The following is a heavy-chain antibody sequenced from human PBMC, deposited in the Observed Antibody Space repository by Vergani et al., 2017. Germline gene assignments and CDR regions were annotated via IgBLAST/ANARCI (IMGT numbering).Heavy chain of an antibody. CDR2: IWYDGSNK. J-gene: IGHJ4*02. CDR3: ARGSPYSSSWFFDY. CDR1: GFPFSSYG. V-gene: IGHV3-33*01. D-gene: IGHD6-13*01. Sequence: QVQLVESGGGVVQPGRSLRLSCAASGFPFSSYGMHWVRQAPGKGLEWVAVIWYDGSNKYYADSVKGRFTISRDNSKNTLYLQMNSLRAEDTAVYYCARGSPYSSSWFFDYWGQGTLVTVSS.